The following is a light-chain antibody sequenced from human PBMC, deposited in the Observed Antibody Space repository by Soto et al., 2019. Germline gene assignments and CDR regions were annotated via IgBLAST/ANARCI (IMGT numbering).Light chain of an antibody. V-gene: IGKV3-20*01. Sequence: EIVMTQSPATLSSSTGERATLSCRASQSVITNLAWYQQKSGQAPRLIIYDASTRATGIPDRFSGSGSGTDFTLTICRLEPEDFAVYYCQEYGSSPITFGQGTRLEF. J-gene: IGKJ5*01. CDR1: QSVITN. CDR3: QEYGSSPIT. CDR2: DAS.